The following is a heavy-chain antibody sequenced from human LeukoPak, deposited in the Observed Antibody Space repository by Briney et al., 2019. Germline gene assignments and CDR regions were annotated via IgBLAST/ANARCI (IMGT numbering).Heavy chain of an antibody. D-gene: IGHD3-10*01. Sequence: PGGSLRLSCAASGFTFSSYSMNWVRQAPGKGQEWVSSISSSSSYIYYADSVKGRFTISRDNAKNSLYLQMNSLRAEDTAVYYCAGYYYGSGSYYEDYYYYMDVWGKGTTVTISS. CDR2: ISSSSSYI. V-gene: IGHV3-21*01. CDR1: GFTFSSYS. CDR3: AGYYYGSGSYYEDYYYYMDV. J-gene: IGHJ6*03.